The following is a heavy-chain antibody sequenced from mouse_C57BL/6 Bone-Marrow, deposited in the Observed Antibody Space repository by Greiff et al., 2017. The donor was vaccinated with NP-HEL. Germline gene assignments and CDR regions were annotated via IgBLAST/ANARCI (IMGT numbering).Heavy chain of an antibody. CDR3: ARWGKTAQAMDY. D-gene: IGHD3-2*02. CDR2: ISDGGSST. CDR1: GFTFSSYA. J-gene: IGHJ4*01. V-gene: IGHV5-4*03. Sequence: EVKVVESGGGLVKPGGSLKLSCAASGFTFSSYAMPWVRQTPEKRLEWVATISDGGSSTYYPDNLKGRFTISRDNAKNNLYLQMSHLKSEDTALYYCARWGKTAQAMDYWGQGTSVTVSS.